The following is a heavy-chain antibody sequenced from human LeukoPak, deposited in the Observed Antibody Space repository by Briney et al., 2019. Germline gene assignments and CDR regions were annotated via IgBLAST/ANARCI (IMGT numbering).Heavy chain of an antibody. D-gene: IGHD5-24*01. Sequence: ASVKLSCKASGYTFTNYGITWVRQSPGQRLEWMGWFSGYQGSREYAQNFPGRVTMTIDTSTSTAYTDLRSLRSAEPAIYFCARSDLGTITAGPFKYWGQGTLVAVSS. CDR1: GYTFTNYG. V-gene: IGHV1-18*01. CDR2: FSGYQGSR. J-gene: IGHJ4*02. CDR3: ARSDLGTITAGPFKY.